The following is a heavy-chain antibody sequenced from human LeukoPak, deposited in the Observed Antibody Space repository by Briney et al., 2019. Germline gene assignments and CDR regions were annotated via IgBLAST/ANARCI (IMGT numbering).Heavy chain of an antibody. J-gene: IGHJ3*02. D-gene: IGHD3-10*01. CDR3: VREGAGGSGSYLAFDI. CDR1: GFTFSTYD. CDR2: IGVGFDA. Sequence: GGSLRLSCAASGFTFSTYDMHWVRQATGKGLEWVSGIGVGFDAYYPGSVKGRFTISRDNDKNTLYLQMNSLRAEDTAVYYCVREGAGGSGSYLAFDIWGQGTMVTVSS. V-gene: IGHV3-13*04.